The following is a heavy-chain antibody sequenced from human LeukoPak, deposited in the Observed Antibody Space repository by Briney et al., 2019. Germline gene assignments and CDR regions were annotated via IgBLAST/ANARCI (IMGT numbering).Heavy chain of an antibody. CDR2: IYYSGST. CDR3: ALDSSGSRFDY. CDR1: GGSISSYY. J-gene: IGHJ4*02. Sequence: SETLSLTCTVSGGSISSYYWSWIRQPPGKGLEWIGYIYYSGSTNYNPSLKGRVTISVDTSKNQFSLKLSSVTAADTAVYYCALDSSGSRFDYWGQGTLVTVSS. V-gene: IGHV4-59*01. D-gene: IGHD3-22*01.